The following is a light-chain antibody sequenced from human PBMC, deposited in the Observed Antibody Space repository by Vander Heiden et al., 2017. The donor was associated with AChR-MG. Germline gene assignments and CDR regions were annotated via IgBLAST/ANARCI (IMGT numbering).Light chain of an antibody. CDR2: DAS. J-gene: IGKJ4*01. V-gene: IGKV3-11*01. CDR1: QSVSSY. CDR3: QQRSNWPPVT. Sequence: IVLTQSPATLSLSPGERATLSCRASQSVSSYLAWYQQKPGQDPRLLIYDASNRATGIPARCSGSGSGTDFTLITSSLEPEDFAVYYCQQRSNWPPVTFGGGTKVEIK.